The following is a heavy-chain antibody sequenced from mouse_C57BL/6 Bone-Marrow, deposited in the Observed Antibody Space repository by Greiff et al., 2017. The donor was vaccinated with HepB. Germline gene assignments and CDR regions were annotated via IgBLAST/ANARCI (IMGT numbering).Heavy chain of an antibody. CDR1: GFTFSDYG. V-gene: IGHV5-17*01. Sequence: EVKLVESGGGLVKPGGSLKLSCAASGFTFSDYGMHWVRQAPVKGLEWVAYISSGSSTIYYADTVKGRFTISRYNAKNTLFLQLTSLRSEDTAMYYCARRGYYYGSSSFAYWGQGTLVTVSA. D-gene: IGHD1-1*01. CDR2: ISSGSSTI. CDR3: ARRGYYYGSSSFAY. J-gene: IGHJ3*01.